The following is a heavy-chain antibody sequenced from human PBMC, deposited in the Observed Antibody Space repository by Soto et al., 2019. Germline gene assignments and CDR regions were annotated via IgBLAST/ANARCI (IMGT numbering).Heavy chain of an antibody. CDR2: ISSDGSNK. CDR3: ARKLQGYYFDY. J-gene: IGHJ4*02. CDR1: GFTFSSYG. V-gene: IGHV3-30-3*01. Sequence: QVQLVESGGGVVQPGRSLRLSCAASGFTFSSYGIHWVRQAPGKGQEWVAAISSDGSNKYYADSVKGRFTISRDNSKNTVSLQINSLRAEDTAVYFCARKLQGYYFDYWGQGTLVTVSS.